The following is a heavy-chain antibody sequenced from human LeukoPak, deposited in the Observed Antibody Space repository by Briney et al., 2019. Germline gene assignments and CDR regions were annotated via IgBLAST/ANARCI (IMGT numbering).Heavy chain of an antibody. D-gene: IGHD6-13*01. J-gene: IGHJ3*02. V-gene: IGHV3-53*01. CDR1: GFTVSSNY. CDR2: IYSGGNT. CDR3: ARGPSSQYLVHHVAFDI. Sequence: GGSLRLSCAASGFTVSSNYMSWVRQAPGKGLEWVSLIYSGGNTYYADSLKGRFTIPRDNSKNTLYLQMNSLRAGDTAVYYCARGPSSQYLVHHVAFDIWGQGTMVTASS.